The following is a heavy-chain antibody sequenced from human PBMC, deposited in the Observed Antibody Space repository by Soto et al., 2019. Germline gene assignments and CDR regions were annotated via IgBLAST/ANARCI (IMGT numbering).Heavy chain of an antibody. CDR2: ISSSSSYI. J-gene: IGHJ4*02. Sequence: GGSLRLSCAASGFTFSHYSMNWVRQAPGKGLEWVSSISSSSSYIYYADSVKGRFTISRDNAKNSLYLQMNSLRAEDTAVYYCARDTSPDYYDSSGSFDYWGQGTLVTVSS. CDR1: GFTFSHYS. D-gene: IGHD3-22*01. CDR3: ARDTSPDYYDSSGSFDY. V-gene: IGHV3-21*01.